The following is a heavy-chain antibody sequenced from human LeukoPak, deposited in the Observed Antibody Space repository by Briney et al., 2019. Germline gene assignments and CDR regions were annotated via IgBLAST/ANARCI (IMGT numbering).Heavy chain of an antibody. J-gene: IGHJ4*02. Sequence: ASVTVSFTSSVYAFTCYYMHWVRQAPGQGLEGMGWINPNSGGTNYAQKFQGRVTMTRDTSISTAYMELSRLRSDDTAVYYCARAKGVAVAGTWWLSNYFDYWGQGTLVTVSS. V-gene: IGHV1-2*02. CDR2: INPNSGGT. D-gene: IGHD6-19*01. CDR1: VYAFTCYY. CDR3: ARAKGVAVAGTWWLSNYFDY.